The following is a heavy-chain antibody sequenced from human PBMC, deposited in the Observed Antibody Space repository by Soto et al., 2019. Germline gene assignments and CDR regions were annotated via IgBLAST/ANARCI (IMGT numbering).Heavy chain of an antibody. CDR3: VKDWSGDKCPCLDV. D-gene: IGHD3-3*01. CDR1: GFTFSNYA. Sequence: EVQLLESGGGLVQPGGSLRLSCATSGFTFSNYAMTWVRQAPGEGLEWVSTISGGTTYYADSVKGRFTISRDNPKKPLELQMNSLRAEDTAVYYCVKDWSGDKCPCLDVWGQVTTVTVSS. J-gene: IGHJ6*02. V-gene: IGHV3-23*01. CDR2: ISGGTT.